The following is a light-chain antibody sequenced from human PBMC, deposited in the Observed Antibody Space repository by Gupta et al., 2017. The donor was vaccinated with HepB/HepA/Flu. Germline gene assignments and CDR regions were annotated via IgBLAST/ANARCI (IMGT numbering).Light chain of an antibody. V-gene: IGKV1-6*01. CDR2: AAS. Sequence: AIQMTQSPSSLSASVGDRVTITCRASQGIRDDLAWYQQKPGKPPKLLIYAASSLESGVPSRFSGSGSGTDFTLTISSLQPEDFAIYYCLQDYNYLTFGQGTKLEIK. J-gene: IGKJ2*01. CDR1: QGIRDD. CDR3: LQDYNYLT.